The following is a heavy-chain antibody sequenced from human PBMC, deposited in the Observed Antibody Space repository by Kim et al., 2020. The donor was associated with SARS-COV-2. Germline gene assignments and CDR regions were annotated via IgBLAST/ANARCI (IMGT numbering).Heavy chain of an antibody. CDR1: GFTFIGHA. Sequence: GGSLRLSCTTSGFTFIGHAMSWVRQAPGKGLEWVPGIDGSDGTTYYVDSVKGRFSISRDDSKNTLYLQMSALRADDTAAYYCLKGGWGWIWDYWGQGTLVTVSS. J-gene: IGHJ4*02. V-gene: IGHV3-23*01. CDR2: IDGSDGTT. D-gene: IGHD2-21*01. CDR3: LKGGWGWIWDY.